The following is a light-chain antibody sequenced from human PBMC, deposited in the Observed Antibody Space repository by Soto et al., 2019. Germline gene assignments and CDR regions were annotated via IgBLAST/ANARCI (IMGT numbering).Light chain of an antibody. J-gene: IGLJ3*02. V-gene: IGLV1-40*01. CDR3: QSYDSSLSGSV. CDR2: GNS. CDR1: SSNIGAGYD. Sequence: QSVLTQPPSVSGAPGQRVTISCTGSSSNIGAGYDVHWYQQLPGTAPKLLIYGNSHRPSGVPDRFSGSKSGTSASLAITGLQAEVEADYYCQSYDSSLSGSVFGGGTKVTVL.